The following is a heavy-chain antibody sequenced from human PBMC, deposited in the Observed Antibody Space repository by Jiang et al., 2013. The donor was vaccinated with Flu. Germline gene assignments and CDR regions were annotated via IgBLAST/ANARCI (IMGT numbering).Heavy chain of an antibody. CDR3: AKDSGSFSSDY. V-gene: IGHV1-46*01. D-gene: IGHD1-26*01. Sequence: GAEVKKSGASVKISCKASGYTFSTYYMHWVRQAPGQGLEWMGIINPSGDSTKYAQNFQGRVTMTRDTSTSTVYMELDSLKSDDTAIYYCAKDSGSFSSDYWGQG. CDR1: GYTFSTYY. J-gene: IGHJ4*02. CDR2: INPSGDST.